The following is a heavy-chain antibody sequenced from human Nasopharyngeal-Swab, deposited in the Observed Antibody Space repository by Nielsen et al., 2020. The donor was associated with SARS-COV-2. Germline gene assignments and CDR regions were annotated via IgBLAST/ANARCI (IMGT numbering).Heavy chain of an antibody. Sequence: GGSLRLSCAVSGFSGYDMNWVRQAPGKGLEWLSYISGSSGTIYYADSVKGRFTISRDNAKKSLFLQMNSLRAEDTAVYYYASEHPAEYALDVWGLGTTVTVS. CDR3: ASEHPAEYALDV. CDR2: ISGSSGTI. CDR1: GFSGYD. V-gene: IGHV3-48*04. J-gene: IGHJ6*02.